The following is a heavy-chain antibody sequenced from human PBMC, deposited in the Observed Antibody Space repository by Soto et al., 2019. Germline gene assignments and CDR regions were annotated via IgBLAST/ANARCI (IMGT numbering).Heavy chain of an antibody. J-gene: IGHJ5*02. Sequence: SETLSLTCTVSGGSISSGGYYWSWIRQHPGKGLEWIGYIYYSGSTYYNPSLKSRVTISVDTSKNQFSLKLSSVTAADTAVYYCARAPGGSGSISLNWFDPWGQGTLVTVSS. D-gene: IGHD3-10*01. CDR2: IYYSGST. CDR3: ARAPGGSGSISLNWFDP. V-gene: IGHV4-31*03. CDR1: GGSISSGGYY.